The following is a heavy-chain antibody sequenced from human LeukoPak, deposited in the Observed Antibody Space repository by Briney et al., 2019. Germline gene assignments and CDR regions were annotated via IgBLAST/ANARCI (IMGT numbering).Heavy chain of an antibody. CDR2: IIPIFGTA. V-gene: IGHV1-69*01. Sequence: SVKVSCKASVGTFSSYAISWVRQAPGQELEWMGGIIPIFGTANYAQKFQGRVTITADESTSTAYMELSSLRSEYTGVYYCPRVVGRGYGGTSYYYGMDVWGQGTTVTVSS. CDR3: PRVVGRGYGGTSYYYGMDV. CDR1: VGTFSSYA. D-gene: IGHD4-23*01. J-gene: IGHJ6*02.